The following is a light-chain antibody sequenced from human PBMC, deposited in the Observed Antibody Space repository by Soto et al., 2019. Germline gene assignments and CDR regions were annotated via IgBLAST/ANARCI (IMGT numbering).Light chain of an antibody. CDR3: CSYEKGGIFV. J-gene: IGLJ3*02. Sequence: QSALTQPASVSGSPGPSITISCTGICTGDGSYSFVAWYQQHPGKVPKLIIYDGGKRPSGVSDRFSGPTSGNTASLTISGLQADDEADYYCCSYEKGGIFVFGGGTKVTV. CDR2: DGG. V-gene: IGLV2-23*03. CDR1: CTGDGSYSF.